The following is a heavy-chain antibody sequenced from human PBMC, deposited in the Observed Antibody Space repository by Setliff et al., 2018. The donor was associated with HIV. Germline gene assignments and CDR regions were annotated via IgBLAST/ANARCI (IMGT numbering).Heavy chain of an antibody. J-gene: IGHJ3*02. Sequence: SETMSLTCSVSGGSISSGYYYWSWIRQHPGKGLEWIGYIYYSGSSYYNPSLKSRVTISVDTSKNQFSVKLSSVTAADTAVYYCARVLNPSDAFDIWGQGTMVTVSS. V-gene: IGHV4-31*03. CDR3: ARVLNPSDAFDI. CDR1: GGSISSGYYY. CDR2: IYYSGSS.